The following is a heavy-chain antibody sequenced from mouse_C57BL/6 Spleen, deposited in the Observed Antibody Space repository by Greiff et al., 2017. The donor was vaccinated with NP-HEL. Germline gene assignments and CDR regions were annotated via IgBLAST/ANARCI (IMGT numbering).Heavy chain of an antibody. CDR3: ARSDSSGYFAY. V-gene: IGHV1-54*01. J-gene: IGHJ3*01. Sequence: VQLQQSGAELVRPGTSVKVSCKASGYAFTNYLIEWVKQRPGQGLEWIGVINPGSGGTNYNEKFKGKATLTADKSSSTAYMQLSSLTSEDSAVYFCARSDSSGYFAYWGKGTLVTVSA. CDR2: INPGSGGT. CDR1: GYAFTNYL. D-gene: IGHD3-2*02.